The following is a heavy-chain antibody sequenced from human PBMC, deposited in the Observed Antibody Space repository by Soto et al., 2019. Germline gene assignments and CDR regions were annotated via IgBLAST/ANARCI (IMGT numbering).Heavy chain of an antibody. CDR3: ATRDTGRVY. D-gene: IGHD5-18*01. CDR1: GVSIGSHAW. Sequence: QVQLQESGPGLVKPSGTLSLTCAVSGVSIGSHAWWTWVRQPPGKGLEWIGESHQSGNTNYNSSLESRVTISLDQSKNHFSLQLSSVTVADTAVYYCATRDTGRVYWGQGTLVTVSS. CDR2: SHQSGNT. V-gene: IGHV4-4*02. J-gene: IGHJ4*02.